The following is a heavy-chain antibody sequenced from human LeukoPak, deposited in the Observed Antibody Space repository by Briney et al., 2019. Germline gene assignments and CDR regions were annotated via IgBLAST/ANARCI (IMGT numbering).Heavy chain of an antibody. J-gene: IGHJ3*02. CDR2: ISSSSSYI. CDR1: GFTFSSYS. Sequence: GGSLRLSCAASGFTFSSYSMNWVRQAPGKGLEWVSSISSSSSYIYYADSVKGRFTISRDNSKNTLYLQMNSLRAEDTAVYCCAKALEWEQLADAFDIWGQGTMVTVSS. V-gene: IGHV3-21*01. D-gene: IGHD1-26*01. CDR3: AKALEWEQLADAFDI.